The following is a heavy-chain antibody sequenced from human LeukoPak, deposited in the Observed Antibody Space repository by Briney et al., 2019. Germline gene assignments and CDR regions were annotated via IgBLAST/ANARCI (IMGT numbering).Heavy chain of an antibody. Sequence: GGSLRLSCAASGFTFSSFGMHWVRQAPGKGLEWVAVIWYDGSNKYYADSVKGRFTISRDNSKNTLYLQMNSLRAEDTAVYYCARAQSGGYSYGLDYWGQGTLVTVSS. CDR2: IWYDGSNK. J-gene: IGHJ4*02. D-gene: IGHD5-18*01. CDR1: GFTFSSFG. CDR3: ARAQSGGYSYGLDY. V-gene: IGHV3-33*01.